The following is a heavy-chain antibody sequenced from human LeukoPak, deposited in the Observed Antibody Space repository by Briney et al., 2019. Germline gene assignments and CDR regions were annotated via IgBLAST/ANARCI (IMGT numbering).Heavy chain of an antibody. CDR2: IYYSGST. Sequence: PSETLSLTCTVSGGSISSSSYDWGWIRQPPGKGLEWIGSIYYSGSTYYNPSLKSRVTISVDTSKNQFSLKLSSVTAADTAVYYCASGNYYGSSGLPWAWFDPWGQGTLVTVSS. V-gene: IGHV4-39*01. CDR1: GGSISSSSYD. CDR3: ASGNYYGSSGLPWAWFDP. D-gene: IGHD3-22*01. J-gene: IGHJ5*02.